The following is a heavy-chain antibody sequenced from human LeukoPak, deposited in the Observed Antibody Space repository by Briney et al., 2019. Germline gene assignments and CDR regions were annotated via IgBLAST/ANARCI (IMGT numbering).Heavy chain of an antibody. CDR2: ISGSGGDT. D-gene: IGHD2-2*02. J-gene: IGHJ6*03. V-gene: IGHV3-23*01. CDR1: GFTFSSYA. CDR3: AKGPAAIRGGYYYMDV. Sequence: GGSLRLSCAASGFTFSSYALSWVRQGPGKGLEWVSVISGSGGDTYYADSVKGRFTISRDNSKNTLYLQMNSLRAEDTAVYYCAKGPAAIRGGYYYMDVWGKGTTVTVSS.